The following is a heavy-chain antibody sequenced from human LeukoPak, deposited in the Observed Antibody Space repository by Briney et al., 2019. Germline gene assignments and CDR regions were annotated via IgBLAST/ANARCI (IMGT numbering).Heavy chain of an antibody. CDR3: ATVDGDTPHVRPFDP. D-gene: IGHD5-18*01. CDR2: VDPEDGKT. J-gene: IGHJ5*02. CDR1: GYTFTDYY. V-gene: IGHV1-69-2*01. Sequence: ASVKVSCKASGYTFTDYYMQWVQQAPGTGLEWMGRVDPEDGKTIYAENFQGRLTITADTSTDTVYMELSSLRSEDTAVYYCATVDGDTPHVRPFDPWGQGTLVTVSS.